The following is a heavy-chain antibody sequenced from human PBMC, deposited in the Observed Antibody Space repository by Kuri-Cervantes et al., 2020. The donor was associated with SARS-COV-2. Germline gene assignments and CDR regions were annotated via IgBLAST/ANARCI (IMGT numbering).Heavy chain of an antibody. CDR1: GFSLSTSGVG. Sequence: SGPTLVKPTQTLTLTCTFSGFSLSTSGVGVGWICQPPGKALEWLALIYWNDDKRYSPSLKSRLTITKDTSKNQVVLTMTNMDPVDTATYYCARTYCTNGVCPYYYYGMDVWGQGTTVTVSS. CDR2: IYWNDDK. CDR3: ARTYCTNGVCPYYYYGMDV. D-gene: IGHD2-8*01. V-gene: IGHV2-5*01. J-gene: IGHJ6*02.